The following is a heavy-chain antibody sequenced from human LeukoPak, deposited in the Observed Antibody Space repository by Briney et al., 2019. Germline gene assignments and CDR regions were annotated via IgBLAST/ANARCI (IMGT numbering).Heavy chain of an antibody. CDR1: GGFISRSSYY. J-gene: IGHJ4*02. CDR3: ARLSTAPDFDS. V-gene: IGHV4-39*01. CDR2: VFHTGST. Sequence: SETLSLTCTVSGGFISRSSYYWTWLRQHPGKTLEWIGNVFHTGSTSYRPSLQSRVIVSVDTPKNQFSLKLTSVTAADTAVYYCARLSTAPDFDSWGQGILVTVSS.